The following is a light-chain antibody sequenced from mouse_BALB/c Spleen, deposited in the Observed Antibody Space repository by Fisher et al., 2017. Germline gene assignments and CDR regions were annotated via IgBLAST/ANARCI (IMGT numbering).Light chain of an antibody. V-gene: IGKV4-68*01. CDR2: RTS. J-gene: IGKJ5*01. CDR3: QQWSSNPLT. Sequence: IVITQTPAIMSASPGEKVTMTCSASSSVSYMHWFQQKPGFSPKLLIYRTSNLASGVPSRFSGSGSGTSYSLTISSMEAEDAATYYCQQWSSNPLTFGAGTKLELK. CDR1: SSVSY.